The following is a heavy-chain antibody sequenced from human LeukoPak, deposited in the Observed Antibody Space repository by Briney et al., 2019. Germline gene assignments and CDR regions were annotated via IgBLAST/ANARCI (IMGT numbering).Heavy chain of an antibody. Sequence: SQTLSLTCAISGDSVSSINGAWNWLRQSPSRGLEWVGRTYYRSKWYFDYAESLKGRVTISPDTSKNQFSLQLSSVTPEDTAIYYCTRDLGNSGWYTFDFWGQGTLVTVSS. J-gene: IGHJ4*02. CDR1: GDSVSSINGA. CDR3: TRDLGNSGWYTFDF. V-gene: IGHV6-1*01. CDR2: TYYRSKWYF. D-gene: IGHD6-19*01.